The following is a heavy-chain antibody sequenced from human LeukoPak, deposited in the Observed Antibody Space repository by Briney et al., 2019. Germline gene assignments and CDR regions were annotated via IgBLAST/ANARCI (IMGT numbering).Heavy chain of an antibody. CDR2: ISSSGSTI. V-gene: IGHV3-11*01. J-gene: IGHJ6*02. Sequence: PGGSLRLSCAASGFTFSDYYMSWIRQAPGKGLEWVSYISSSGSTIYYADSVKGRFTISRDNAKNSLYLQMNSLRAEDTAVYYCARALGYCSGGSCSETPYYYYGMDVWGQGTTVTVSS. CDR3: ARALGYCSGGSCSETPYYYYGMDV. D-gene: IGHD2-15*01. CDR1: GFTFSDYY.